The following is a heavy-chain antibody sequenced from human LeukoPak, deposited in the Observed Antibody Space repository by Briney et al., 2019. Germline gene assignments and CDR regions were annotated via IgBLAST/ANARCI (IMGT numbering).Heavy chain of an antibody. CDR1: GGSFSGYY. V-gene: IGHV4-34*01. CDR3: ARRQGRRGKHYFDY. Sequence: SETLSLTCAVYGGSFSGYYWSWIRQPPGKGLEWIGEINHSGSTNYNPSLKSRVTISVDTSKNQFSLKLSSVTAADTAVYYCARRQGRRGKHYFDYWGQGTLVTVSP. J-gene: IGHJ4*02. D-gene: IGHD2-15*01. CDR2: INHSGST.